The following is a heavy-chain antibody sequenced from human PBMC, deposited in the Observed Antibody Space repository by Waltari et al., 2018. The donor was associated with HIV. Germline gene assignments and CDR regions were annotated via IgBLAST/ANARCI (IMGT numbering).Heavy chain of an antibody. CDR2: IYFSGGT. D-gene: IGHD2-15*01. CDR1: NGSLHDYY. J-gene: IGHJ4*02. Sequence: QVQLQESGPGLVKPSETLSLTCTVSNGSLHDYYWSWVRQPPGKELEWIGYIYFSGGTNPSPALRSRVTISRDAGKNQSSLKLNSVTAADTAVYYCARVPYCSGGSGLARYVDYWGQGTLVTVSS. V-gene: IGHV4-59*01. CDR3: ARVPYCSGGSGLARYVDY.